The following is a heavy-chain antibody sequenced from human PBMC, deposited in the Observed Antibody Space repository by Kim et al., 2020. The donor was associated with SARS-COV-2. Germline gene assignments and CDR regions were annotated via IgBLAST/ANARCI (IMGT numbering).Heavy chain of an antibody. CDR2: INPSGGST. CDR3: ARGRIVVAAD. Sequence: ASVKVSCKASGYTFTTYHIHWVRQAPGQGLEWMGIINPSGGSTTYAQNFQGRVTVTSDMSTSTVYMDLSSLRSDDTAVYYCARGRIVVAADWGQGTLVTVSS. V-gene: IGHV1-46*01. J-gene: IGHJ4*02. D-gene: IGHD2-15*01. CDR1: GYTFTTYH.